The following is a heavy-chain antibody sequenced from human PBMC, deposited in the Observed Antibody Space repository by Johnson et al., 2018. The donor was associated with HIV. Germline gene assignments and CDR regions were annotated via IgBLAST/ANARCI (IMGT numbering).Heavy chain of an antibody. CDR2: ISYDGSSK. V-gene: IGHV3-30*03. Sequence: VQLVESGGGLVQPGGSLRLSCAVSGFTFEDYGISWVRQAPGKGLEWVAVISYDGSSKFYPNSLKGRFTISRDNSKNTLYLQMNGLRAEDTAVYYCARDKYYLTAITGSAFDIWGQGTMVTVSS. D-gene: IGHD2/OR15-2a*01. CDR3: ARDKYYLTAITGSAFDI. CDR1: GFTFEDYG. J-gene: IGHJ3*02.